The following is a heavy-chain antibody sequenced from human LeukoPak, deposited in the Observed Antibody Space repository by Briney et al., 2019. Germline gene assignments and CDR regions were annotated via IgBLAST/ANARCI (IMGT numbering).Heavy chain of an antibody. Sequence: PSETLSLTCAVFGGSSSGYYWNWIRQPPGKGLEWIGQINPSRNTNYNPSLKSRVTISVDTSKKQFSLKLSSVTAADAAVYYCARRYDFWSGYPPPLDYWGQGTLVTVSS. CDR3: ARRYDFWSGYPPPLDY. J-gene: IGHJ4*02. D-gene: IGHD3-3*01. CDR1: GGSSSGYY. CDR2: INPSRNT. V-gene: IGHV4-34*01.